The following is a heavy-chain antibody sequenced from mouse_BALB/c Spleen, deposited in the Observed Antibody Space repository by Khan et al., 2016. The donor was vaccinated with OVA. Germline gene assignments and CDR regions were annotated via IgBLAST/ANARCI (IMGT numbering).Heavy chain of an antibody. CDR1: GDSITSCF. CDR2: VTSSGNT. D-gene: IGHD1-1*01. CDR3: ARSYGSWAIDY. V-gene: IGHV3-8*02. Sequence: MQLEESGPSLVKPSQTLSLTCSVTGDSITSCFWNWIRKFPGNKFEYMGYVTSSGNTYYNPSLKSRISITPDTSTSQYYLQLNSVTTEDTATYFCARSYGSWAIDYWGQGTSVTVSS. J-gene: IGHJ4*01.